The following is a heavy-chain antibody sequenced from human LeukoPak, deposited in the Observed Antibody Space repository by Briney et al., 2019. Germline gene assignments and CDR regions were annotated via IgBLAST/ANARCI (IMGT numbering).Heavy chain of an antibody. J-gene: IGHJ4*02. D-gene: IGHD3-10*01. CDR1: GGSFSGYY. CDR2: INHSGST. Sequence: SENLSLTCAVYGGSFSGYYWSWIRPPPGKGLEWIREINHSGSTNYNPSLKSGVTISVDTSKNQFSLKLSSVTAADTAVYYCARGGMVRGTIDYWGQGTLVTVSS. CDR3: ARGGMVRGTIDY. V-gene: IGHV4-34*01.